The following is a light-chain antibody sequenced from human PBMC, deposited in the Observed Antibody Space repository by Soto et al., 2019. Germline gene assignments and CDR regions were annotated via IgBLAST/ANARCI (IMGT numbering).Light chain of an antibody. CDR3: QQYNIWPPYT. J-gene: IGKJ5*01. V-gene: IGKV1-12*01. Sequence: DIQMTQSPSSVSASVGDRVSITCRASQDISSWVAWYQQRPGKAPKLLIYAATILQSGVPSRFSGSGSGTAFTLTISNLQPEDFALYYCQQYNIWPPYTFGQGTRLEIK. CDR1: QDISSW. CDR2: AAT.